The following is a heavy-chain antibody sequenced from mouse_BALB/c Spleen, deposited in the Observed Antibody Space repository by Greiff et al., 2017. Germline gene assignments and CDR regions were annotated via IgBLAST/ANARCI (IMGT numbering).Heavy chain of an antibody. D-gene: IGHD1-2*01. J-gene: IGHJ4*01. CDR2: IWSDGST. CDR1: GFSLTSYG. CDR3: ARQGTTATRAMDY. Sequence: VQRVESGPDLVAPSQSLSITCTVSGFSLTSYGVHWVRQPPGKGLEWLVVIWSDGSTTYNSALKSRLSISKDNSKSQVFLKMNSLQTDDTAMYYCARQGTTATRAMDYWGQGTSVTVSS. V-gene: IGHV2-6-2*01.